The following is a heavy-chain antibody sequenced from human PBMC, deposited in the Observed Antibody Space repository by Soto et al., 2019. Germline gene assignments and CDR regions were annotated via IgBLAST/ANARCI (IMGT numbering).Heavy chain of an antibody. J-gene: IGHJ5*02. Sequence: QVQLQESGPGLVKPSGTLSLTCAVSGDSINSTNWWSWVRQPPGKGLEWIGEIYHSGSANYNPSLKSRVTISVDISKNQFSLKLSSVTAADSAVYYCARVGYCSGGSCYRFDPWGQGTLVTVSS. D-gene: IGHD2-15*01. CDR2: IYHSGSA. V-gene: IGHV4-4*02. CDR3: ARVGYCSGGSCYRFDP. CDR1: GDSINSTNW.